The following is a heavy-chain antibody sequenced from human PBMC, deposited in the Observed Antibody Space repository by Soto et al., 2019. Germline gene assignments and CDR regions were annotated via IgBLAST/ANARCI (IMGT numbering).Heavy chain of an antibody. D-gene: IGHD3-10*02. CDR2: ISGRGDSS. Sequence: EVQLLDSGGALAPPGGSLRLSCTASGLTFSSFGMAWVRQAPGKGLEWVSDISGRGDSSYYADSVKDRFTISRDNPTNTLYLQMNNLRAEDTAVYYCAKVGIGMFSNKHHFDHWGQGAQVTVSS. CDR1: GLTFSSFG. CDR3: AKVGIGMFSNKHHFDH. J-gene: IGHJ4*02. V-gene: IGHV3-23*01.